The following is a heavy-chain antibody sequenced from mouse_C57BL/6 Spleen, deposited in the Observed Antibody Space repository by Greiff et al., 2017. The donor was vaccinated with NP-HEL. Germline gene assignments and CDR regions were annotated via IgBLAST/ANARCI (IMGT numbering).Heavy chain of an antibody. V-gene: IGHV1-15*01. D-gene: IGHD1-1*01. CDR1: GYTFTDYE. CDR3: TKLRENDFDY. J-gene: IGHJ2*01. CDR2: IDPETGGT. Sequence: VQLQQSGAELVRPGASVTLSCKASGYTFTDYEMHWVKQTPVHGLEWIGAIDPETGGTAYNQKVKGKAILTADKSSSTAYMELRSLTSEDSAVYYCTKLRENDFDYWGQGTTLTVSS.